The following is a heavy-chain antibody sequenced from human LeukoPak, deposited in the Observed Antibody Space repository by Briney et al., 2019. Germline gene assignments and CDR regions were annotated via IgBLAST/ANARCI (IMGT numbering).Heavy chain of an antibody. V-gene: IGHV3-33*01. Sequence: GGSLRLSCAASGFTFSSYGMHWVRQAPGKGLEWVAVIWYDGSNKYYADSVKGRFTISRDNSKNTLYLQMNSLRAEDTAVYYCARDVLFGDYVPWFDPWGQGTLVTVSS. D-gene: IGHD4-17*01. CDR2: IWYDGSNK. CDR3: ARDVLFGDYVPWFDP. CDR1: GFTFSSYG. J-gene: IGHJ5*02.